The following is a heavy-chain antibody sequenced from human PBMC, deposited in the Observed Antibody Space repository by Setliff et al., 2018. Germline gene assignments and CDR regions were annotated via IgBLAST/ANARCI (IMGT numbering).Heavy chain of an antibody. D-gene: IGHD3-10*01. Sequence: PGGSLRLSCAASGFTFSTYVMTWVRQAPGKGLEWVSSIHGEGINTYYADSVKGRFTISRDNSKNTPFLQMNSLRADDTAVYYCAKNGFGVVALGVNNWFDPWGQGTLVTVSS. CDR2: IHGEGINT. CDR3: AKNGFGVVALGVNNWFDP. V-gene: IGHV3-23*01. CDR1: GFTFSTYV. J-gene: IGHJ5*02.